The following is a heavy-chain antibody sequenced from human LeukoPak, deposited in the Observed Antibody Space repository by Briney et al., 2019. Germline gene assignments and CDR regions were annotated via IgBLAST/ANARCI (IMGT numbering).Heavy chain of an antibody. CDR2: TSRSSSTI. CDR3: ASFEY. Sequence: PGGSLRLSCAASGFTFASYSMNWVRQAQGKGLEWGSYTSRSSSTIYYADSVKSRFTITRKNDKTSMYMQMTGLSAEDTAVYYCASFEYWGQGTIVTVAS. CDR1: GFTFASYS. J-gene: IGHJ4*02. V-gene: IGHV3-48*01.